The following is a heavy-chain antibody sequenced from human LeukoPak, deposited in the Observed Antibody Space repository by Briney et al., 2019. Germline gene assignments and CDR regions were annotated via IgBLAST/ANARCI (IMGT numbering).Heavy chain of an antibody. CDR2: INHSGNI. CDR3: ARMVRERHSFDI. D-gene: IGHD3-10*01. Sequence: SEILSLTCAVYGGSFSAYYWSWIRRPPGKGLEWIAEINHSGNINYNPSLESRVTLSVDTSKHQFSLRLRSVTAADTAVYFCARMVRERHSFDIWGQGTGVTVSS. V-gene: IGHV4-34*01. J-gene: IGHJ3*02. CDR1: GGSFSAYY.